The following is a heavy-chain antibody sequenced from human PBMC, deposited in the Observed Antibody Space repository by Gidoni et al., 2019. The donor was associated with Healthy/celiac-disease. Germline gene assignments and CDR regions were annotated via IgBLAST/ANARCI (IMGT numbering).Heavy chain of an antibody. CDR1: GFTFSSYG. V-gene: IGHV3-33*01. Sequence: QVQLVESGGGVVQPGRSLRLSCAASGFTFSSYGMHWVRQAPGKGLEWVAVIWYDGSNKYYADSVKGRFTISRDNSKNTLYLQMNSLRAEDTAVYYCAREGYAAMIVPTRDLYYYGMDVWGQGTTVTVSS. J-gene: IGHJ6*02. D-gene: IGHD3-22*01. CDR2: IWYDGSNK. CDR3: AREGYAAMIVPTRDLYYYGMDV.